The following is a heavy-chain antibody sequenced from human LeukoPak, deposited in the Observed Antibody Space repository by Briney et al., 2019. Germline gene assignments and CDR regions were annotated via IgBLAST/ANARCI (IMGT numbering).Heavy chain of an antibody. CDR3: ARSAVIAV. CDR1: GFTFSSYE. CDR2: ISGSGSSI. J-gene: IGHJ4*02. Sequence: GGSLRLSCAASGFTFSSYEMNWVRQAPGKGLEWVSHISGSGSSIYYADSVKGRFTISRDNAKNSLYLQMNSLRAEDTAVYYCARSAVIAVWGQGTLVTVSS. D-gene: IGHD2-21*01. V-gene: IGHV3-48*03.